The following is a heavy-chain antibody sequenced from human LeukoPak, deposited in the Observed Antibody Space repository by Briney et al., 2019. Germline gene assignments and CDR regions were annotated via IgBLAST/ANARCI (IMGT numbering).Heavy chain of an antibody. CDR2: FDPEDGET. CDR3: ARDLPVGGSSGPRVEY. Sequence: ASVKVSCKVSGYTLTELSMHWVRQAPGKGLEWMGGFDPEDGETSYAQKFQGRVTMTRDTSTSTVYMELSSLRSEDTAVYYCARDLPVGGSSGPRVEYWGQGTLVTVSS. V-gene: IGHV1-24*01. D-gene: IGHD6-19*01. J-gene: IGHJ4*02. CDR1: GYTLTELS.